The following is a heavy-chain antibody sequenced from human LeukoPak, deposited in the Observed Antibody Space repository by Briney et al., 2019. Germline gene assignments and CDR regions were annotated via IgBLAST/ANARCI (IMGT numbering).Heavy chain of an antibody. CDR1: GFTFDDYA. D-gene: IGHD4-17*01. J-gene: IGHJ6*03. Sequence: GGSLRLSCAASGFTFDDYAMSWVRQAPGKGLEWVSAISGSGGSTYYADSVKGRFTISRDNSKNTLYLQMNSLRAEDTAVYYCAKPGEEDYGDYVYYYYYYMDVWGKGTTVTVSS. CDR3: AKPGEEDYGDYVYYYYYYMDV. CDR2: ISGSGGST. V-gene: IGHV3-23*01.